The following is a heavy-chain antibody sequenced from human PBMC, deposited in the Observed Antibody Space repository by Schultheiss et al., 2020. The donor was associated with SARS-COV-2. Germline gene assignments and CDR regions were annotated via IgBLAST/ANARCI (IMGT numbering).Heavy chain of an antibody. J-gene: IGHJ5*02. V-gene: IGHV1-69*10. D-gene: IGHD1-14*01. Sequence: SVKVSCKASGGTFSSYAISWVRQAPGQGLEWMGGIIPIFGIANYAQKFQGRVTITADKSTSTAYMELSSLRSEDTAVYYCVRVNEDYRTDWFDPWGQGTLVTVSS. CDR3: VRVNEDYRTDWFDP. CDR2: IIPIFGIA. CDR1: GGTFSSYA.